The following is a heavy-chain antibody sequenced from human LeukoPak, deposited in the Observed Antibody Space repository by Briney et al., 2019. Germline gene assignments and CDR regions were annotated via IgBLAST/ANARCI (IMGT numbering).Heavy chain of an antibody. Sequence: PGGSLRLSCAASGFTFRSYAMHWVRQAPGKGLEWVAFIRYDGSNKYYADSVKGRFTISRDNSKNTLYLQMNSLRAEDTAVYYCAKDLTMVRGGDNWFDPWGQGTLVTVSS. CDR1: GFTFRSYA. D-gene: IGHD3-10*01. CDR2: IRYDGSNK. J-gene: IGHJ5*02. V-gene: IGHV3-30*02. CDR3: AKDLTMVRGGDNWFDP.